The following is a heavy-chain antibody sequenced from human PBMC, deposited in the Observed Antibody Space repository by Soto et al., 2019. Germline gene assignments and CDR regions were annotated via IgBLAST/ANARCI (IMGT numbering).Heavy chain of an antibody. CDR2: INDDGSRE. CDR1: GFTFSSYW. Sequence: GGSLRLSCAASGFTFSSYWMHWVRQVPGKGLVWVSRINDDGSRESYADSVKGRFTISRDNAKNTLYLQMNGLRDEDTALYYCAKGRYAFWSPYYFDSWGQGTLVTVSS. J-gene: IGHJ4*02. D-gene: IGHD3-3*01. V-gene: IGHV3-74*01. CDR3: AKGRYAFWSPYYFDS.